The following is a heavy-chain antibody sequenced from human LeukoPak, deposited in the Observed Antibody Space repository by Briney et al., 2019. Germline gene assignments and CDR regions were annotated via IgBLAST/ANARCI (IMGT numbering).Heavy chain of an antibody. V-gene: IGHV5-51*01. J-gene: IGHJ4*02. D-gene: IGHD4-17*01. CDR2: IYPGNSDT. CDR1: GYSFTSYW. CDR3: ARHDYGDYTLEY. Sequence: GESLKISCKGSGYSFTSYWIGWVRQMPGKGLEWMGIIYPGNSDTRYSPFFQGQVTTSADKSISTAYLQWRSLKASDTAMYYCARHDYGDYTLEYWGQGTLVTVSS.